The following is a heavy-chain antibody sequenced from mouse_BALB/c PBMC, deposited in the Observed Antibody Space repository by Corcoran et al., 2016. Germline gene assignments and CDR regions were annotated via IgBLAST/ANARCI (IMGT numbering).Heavy chain of an antibody. CDR2: IDPANGNT. CDR3: ARSGYGSSSAWLAY. V-gene: IGHV14-3*02. CDR1: GFNIKDTY. J-gene: IGHJ3*01. Sequence: EVQLQQSGAELVKPGASVKLSCTASGFNIKDTYMHWVKQRPEQGLEWIGRIDPANGNTKYDPKFQGKATITADTSSNTAYLQLSSLTSEDTAAYYCARSGYGSSSAWLAYWGQGTLVTVSA. D-gene: IGHD1-1*01.